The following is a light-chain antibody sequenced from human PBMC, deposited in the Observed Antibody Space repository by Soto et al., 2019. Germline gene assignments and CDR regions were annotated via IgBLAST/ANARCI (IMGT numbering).Light chain of an antibody. J-gene: IGKJ1*01. CDR1: QSVSSN. CDR3: QQYNDWPLT. Sequence: VMTQSPATLSVSPGERATLSCRASQSVSSNLAWYQQKPGQAPRLLIYGASTRATGIPARFSSSGSGTEFTLTISSLQSEDFAVYYCQQYNDWPLTFGQGTKVEIK. CDR2: GAS. V-gene: IGKV3-15*01.